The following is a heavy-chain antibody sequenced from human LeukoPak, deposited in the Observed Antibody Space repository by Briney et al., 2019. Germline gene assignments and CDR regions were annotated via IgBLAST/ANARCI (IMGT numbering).Heavy chain of an antibody. CDR2: IYSGGST. Sequence: GGSLRLSCGASGFTVSSNYMSWVRQDPGEGLEGGSLIYSGGSTNYADSVKGRFTNSRDNSKHTLYLKMNSLRAEDTVVYYCARRSYYDSSGYYSEGAFDIWGQGTMVTVSS. J-gene: IGHJ3*02. CDR3: ARRSYYDSSGYYSEGAFDI. CDR1: GFTVSSNY. V-gene: IGHV3-53*01. D-gene: IGHD3-22*01.